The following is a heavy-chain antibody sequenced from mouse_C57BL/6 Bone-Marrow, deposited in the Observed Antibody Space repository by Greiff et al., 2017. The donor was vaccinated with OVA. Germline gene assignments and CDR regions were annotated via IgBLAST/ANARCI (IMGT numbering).Heavy chain of an antibody. J-gene: IGHJ4*01. Sequence: EVKLVESGGGLVQPKGSLKLSCAASGFSFNTYAMNWVRQAPGKGLEWVARIRSKSNNYATYYADSVKDRFTISRDDSESMLYLQMNNLKTEDTAMYYCARWGPITTDYYAMDYWGQGTSVTVSS. CDR2: IRSKSNNYAT. CDR1: GFSFNTYA. V-gene: IGHV10-1*01. CDR3: ARWGPITTDYYAMDY. D-gene: IGHD1-1*01.